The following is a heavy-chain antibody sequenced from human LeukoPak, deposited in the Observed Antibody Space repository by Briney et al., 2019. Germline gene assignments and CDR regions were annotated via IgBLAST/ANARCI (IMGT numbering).Heavy chain of an antibody. CDR3: ARDVYDSSGNIDY. D-gene: IGHD3-22*01. V-gene: IGHV3-23*01. Sequence: GGSLRLSCAASGFTFSSYAMSWVRQAPGKGLEWVSAISGSGGSTYYADSVKGRFTISRDNAKNSLYLQMNGLRAEDTAVYYCARDVYDSSGNIDYWGQGTLVTVSS. CDR2: ISGSGGST. CDR1: GFTFSSYA. J-gene: IGHJ4*02.